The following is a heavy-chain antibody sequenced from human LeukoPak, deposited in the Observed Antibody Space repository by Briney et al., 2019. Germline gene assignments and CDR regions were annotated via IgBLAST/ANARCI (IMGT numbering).Heavy chain of an antibody. V-gene: IGHV3-30*02. CDR2: IRYDGSNK. J-gene: IGHJ3*02. CDR3: AKDQSIAAAGFSGGAFDI. CDR1: GFTFSSYG. Sequence: PGGSLRLSCAASGFTFSSYGMHWVRQAPGKGLEWVAFIRYDGSNKYYADSVKGRFTISRDNSKNTLYLQMNSLRAEDTAVYYCAKDQSIAAAGFSGGAFDIWGQGTMVTVSS. D-gene: IGHD6-13*01.